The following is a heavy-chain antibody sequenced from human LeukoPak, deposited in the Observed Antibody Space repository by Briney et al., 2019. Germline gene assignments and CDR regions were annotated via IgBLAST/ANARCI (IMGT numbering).Heavy chain of an antibody. Sequence: SETLSLTCTVSGGSISSYYWSWIRQPPGKGLEWIGYIYYSGSTNYNPSLKSRVTISVDTSKNQFSLTLYSVTAADTAIYYCARQKWLQLGFFDSWGQGTLVTVSS. CDR2: IYYSGST. V-gene: IGHV4-59*12. D-gene: IGHD5-24*01. CDR1: GGSISSYY. CDR3: ARQKWLQLGFFDS. J-gene: IGHJ4*02.